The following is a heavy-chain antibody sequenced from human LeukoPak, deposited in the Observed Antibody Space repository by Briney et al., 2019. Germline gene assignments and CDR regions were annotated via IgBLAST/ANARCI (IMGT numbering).Heavy chain of an antibody. D-gene: IGHD5-18*01. CDR3: ARGEIQLWFLSY. CDR1: GGSISSGGYS. Sequence: SQTLSLTCAVSGGSISSGGYSWSWIRQPPGKGLEWIGYIYHSGSTYYNPSLKSRVTTSVDRSKSQFSLKLSSVTAADTAVYYCARGEIQLWFLSYWGQGTLVTVSS. CDR2: IYHSGST. J-gene: IGHJ4*02. V-gene: IGHV4-30-2*01.